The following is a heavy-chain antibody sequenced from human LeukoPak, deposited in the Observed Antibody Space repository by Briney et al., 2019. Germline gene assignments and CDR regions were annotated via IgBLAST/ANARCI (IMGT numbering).Heavy chain of an antibody. J-gene: IGHJ4*02. CDR1: GYTLTSSG. CDR2: SSTNNGHT. D-gene: IGHD5-18*01. Sequence: ASVKVSCKASGYTLTSSGISWIRQAPGQGLEWIGWSSTNNGHTNFAQKFRGRVSMTTDTSTSTVYMELRSLTSDDTAVYFCARRRGYTYGYDYWGQGTLVTVSS. CDR3: ARRRGYTYGYDY. V-gene: IGHV1-18*01.